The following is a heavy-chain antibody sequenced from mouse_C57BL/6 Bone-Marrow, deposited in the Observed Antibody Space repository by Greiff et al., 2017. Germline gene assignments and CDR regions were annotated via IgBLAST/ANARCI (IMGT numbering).Heavy chain of an antibody. V-gene: IGHV1-64*01. Sequence: QVQLQQPGAELVKPGASVKLSCKASGYTFTSYWMHWVKQRPGRGLEWIGMIHPNSGSTNYNEKFKSKATLTVDKSSSTAYMQLSSLTSEDSAVYYCAREVLRVAMDYWGQGTSVTVSA. J-gene: IGHJ4*01. CDR1: GYTFTSYW. CDR3: AREVLRVAMDY. D-gene: IGHD1-1*01. CDR2: IHPNSGST.